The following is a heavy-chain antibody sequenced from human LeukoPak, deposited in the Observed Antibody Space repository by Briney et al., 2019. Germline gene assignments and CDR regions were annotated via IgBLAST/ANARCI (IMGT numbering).Heavy chain of an antibody. CDR3: ARDGAYYDILTGYSNFDY. Sequence: GGSLRLSCAASGFTFSSYSMNWVRQAPGKGLEWVSYISSSSSTIYYADSVKGRFTISRDNAKNSLYLQMNSLRDEDTAVYYSARDGAYYDILTGYSNFDYWGQGTLVTISS. J-gene: IGHJ4*02. CDR1: GFTFSSYS. V-gene: IGHV3-48*02. CDR2: ISSSSSTI. D-gene: IGHD3-9*01.